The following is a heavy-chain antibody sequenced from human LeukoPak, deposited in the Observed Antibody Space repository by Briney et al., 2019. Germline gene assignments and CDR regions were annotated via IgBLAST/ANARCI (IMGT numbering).Heavy chain of an antibody. J-gene: IGHJ5*02. Sequence: GGSLRLSCAASGFTFSSYAMSWVRQAPGKGLEWVAVIWYDGSNKYCADSVKGRFTISRDNSKNTLYLQMNSLRAEDTAVYYCARVAVSGPTGWFDPWGQGTLVTVSS. CDR3: ARVAVSGPTGWFDP. CDR2: IWYDGSNK. D-gene: IGHD6-19*01. CDR1: GFTFSSYA. V-gene: IGHV3-33*08.